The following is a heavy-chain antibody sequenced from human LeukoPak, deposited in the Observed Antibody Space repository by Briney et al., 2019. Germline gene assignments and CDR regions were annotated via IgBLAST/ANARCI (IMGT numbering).Heavy chain of an antibody. Sequence: GESLKISCKGSGYIFTNYWIGWVRQMPGKGLEWMGIIYPSDSDTRYGPSFQGQVTISADKSISTAYLQWSSLKASDTAMYYCARQLSLYRFDYFDYWGQGTLVTVSS. CDR1: GYIFTNYW. V-gene: IGHV5-51*01. J-gene: IGHJ4*02. D-gene: IGHD2/OR15-2a*01. CDR3: ARQLSLYRFDYFDY. CDR2: IYPSDSDT.